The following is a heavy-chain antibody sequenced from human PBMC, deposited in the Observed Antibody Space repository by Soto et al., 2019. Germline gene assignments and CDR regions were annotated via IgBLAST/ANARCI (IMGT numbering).Heavy chain of an antibody. V-gene: IGHV3-15*01. CDR1: GFTFSNAW. CDR3: TTRLAQIAAAPSPYHYHYYYYGMDV. D-gene: IGHD6-13*01. J-gene: IGHJ6*02. Sequence: GGSLRLSCAASGFTFSNAWMSWVRQAPGKGLEWVGRIKSKTDGGTTDYAAPVNGRFTISRDDSKNPLYLQMNSLKTEDTAVYYCTTRLAQIAAAPSPYHYHYYYYGMDVWGQGTPVTVSS. CDR2: IKSKTDGGTT.